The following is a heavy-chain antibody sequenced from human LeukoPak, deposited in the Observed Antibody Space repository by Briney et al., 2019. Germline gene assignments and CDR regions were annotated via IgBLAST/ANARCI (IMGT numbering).Heavy chain of an antibody. J-gene: IGHJ4*02. CDR2: IFPSGGEI. V-gene: IGHV3-23*01. CDR1: GFTFSTFA. CDR3: ATYRQVLLPFES. D-gene: IGHD2-8*02. Sequence: GGSLRLSCQASGFTFSTFAMIWVPQPPGKGLEWVSSIFPSGGEIHYADSVRGRFTISRDNSKSTLSLQMNSLRAEDTAIYYCATYRQVLLPFESWGQGTPVTVSS.